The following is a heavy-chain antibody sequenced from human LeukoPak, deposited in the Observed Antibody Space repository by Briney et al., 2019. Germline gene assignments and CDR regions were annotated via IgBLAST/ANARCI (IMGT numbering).Heavy chain of an antibody. V-gene: IGHV4-59*11. CDR3: ARDHCSSTSCPRIFDY. CDR1: GGSISSHY. Sequence: PSGTLSLTCTVSGGSISSHYWSWIRQPPGKGLEWIGYIYYSGSTNYNPSLKSRVTISVDTSKNQFSLKLSSVTAADTAVYYCARDHCSSTSCPRIFDYWGQGTLVTVSS. D-gene: IGHD2-2*01. CDR2: IYYSGST. J-gene: IGHJ4*02.